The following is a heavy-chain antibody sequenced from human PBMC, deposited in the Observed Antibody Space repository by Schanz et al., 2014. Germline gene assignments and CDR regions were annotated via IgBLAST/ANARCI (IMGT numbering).Heavy chain of an antibody. CDR1: RSTFSSYT. CDR2: INLSGGST. V-gene: IGHV1-69*08. CDR3: ARGGYSSGWYDRDIAHFDY. D-gene: IGHD6-19*01. J-gene: IGHJ4*02. Sequence: QVQLVQSGAEVKKPGSSVKVSCKASRSTFSSYTISWVRQARGQGLEWVGIINLSGGSTNNAQKFQGRLTMTRDTSTGTAYMELRSLRSDDTAVYYCARGGYSSGWYDRDIAHFDYWGQGTLVTVSS.